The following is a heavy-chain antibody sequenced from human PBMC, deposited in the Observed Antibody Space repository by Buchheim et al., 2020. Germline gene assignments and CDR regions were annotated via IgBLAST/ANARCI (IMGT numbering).Heavy chain of an antibody. D-gene: IGHD3-22*01. CDR3: ARDGDYYDSSGYYDY. J-gene: IGHJ4*02. V-gene: IGHV3-30*04. CDR2: ISYDGSNK. CDR1: GFTFSSYA. Sequence: QVQLVESGGGVVQPGRSLRLSCAASGFTFSSYAMHWVRQAPGKGLEWVAVISYDGSNKYYADSVKGRFTISRDNSKTTLYLQMNSLRAEDTAVYYCARDGDYYDSSGYYDYWGQGTL.